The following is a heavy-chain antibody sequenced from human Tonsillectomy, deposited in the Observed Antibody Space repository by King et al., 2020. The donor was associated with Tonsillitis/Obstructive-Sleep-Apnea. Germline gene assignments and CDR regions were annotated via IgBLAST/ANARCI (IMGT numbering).Heavy chain of an antibody. Sequence: VQLVESGGGVVQPGRSLRLSCAASGFTFSSYGMHWVRQAPGKGLEWVAVISYGGSNKYYADSVKGRFTISRDNSKNTLYLQMNSLRAEDTAVYYCAKDRGATEVAALDYWGQGTLVTVSS. CDR3: AKDRGATEVAALDY. V-gene: IGHV3-30*18. J-gene: IGHJ4*02. CDR2: ISYGGSNK. D-gene: IGHD2-15*01. CDR1: GFTFSSYG.